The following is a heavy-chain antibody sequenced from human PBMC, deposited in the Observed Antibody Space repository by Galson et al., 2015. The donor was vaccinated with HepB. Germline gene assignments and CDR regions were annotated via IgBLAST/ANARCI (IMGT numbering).Heavy chain of an antibody. CDR1: GSSFPSYW. CDR3: ARLEYSSSWLNYYYYGMDV. D-gene: IGHD6-13*01. J-gene: IGHJ6*02. V-gene: IGHV5-51*01. Sequence: QSGAEVTKPGESLKISCKGSGSSFPSYWIGWVRQMPGKGLEWMGIIYPGDSDTRYSPSFQGQVTISADKSISTAYLQWSSLKASDTAMDYCARLEYSSSWLNYYYYGMDVWGQGTTVTVSS. CDR2: IYPGDSDT.